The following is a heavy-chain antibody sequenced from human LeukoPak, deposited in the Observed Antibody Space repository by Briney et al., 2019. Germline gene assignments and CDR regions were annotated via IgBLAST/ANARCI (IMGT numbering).Heavy chain of an antibody. CDR1: GGSISSYL. V-gene: IGHV4-59*01. Sequence: PSETLSLTCTVSGGSISSYLWSWIRQPPGKGLEWIGYIYYSGSTNYNPSLKSRVTILVDTSKNQFSLKVSSVTAADTAVYYCARRQYSGSCFDNWGQGSLVTVSS. D-gene: IGHD1-26*01. J-gene: IGHJ4*02. CDR2: IYYSGST. CDR3: ARRQYSGSCFDN.